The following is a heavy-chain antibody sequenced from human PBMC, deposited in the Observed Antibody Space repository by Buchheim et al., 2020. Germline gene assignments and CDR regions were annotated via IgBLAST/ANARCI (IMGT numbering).Heavy chain of an antibody. CDR1: GYTFTDYY. CDR3: VILRFLEFLDY. Sequence: QVQLMQSGAEVKKPGASLKVSCMASGYTFTDYYLHWVRQAPGQGLEWMGWRNPDSGDATTAPKLQGRVFMTREQSRGPADLELTSLRSDDTALYYCVILRFLEFLDYWGQGSL. D-gene: IGHD3-3*01. CDR2: RNPDSGDA. V-gene: IGHV1-2*02. J-gene: IGHJ4*02.